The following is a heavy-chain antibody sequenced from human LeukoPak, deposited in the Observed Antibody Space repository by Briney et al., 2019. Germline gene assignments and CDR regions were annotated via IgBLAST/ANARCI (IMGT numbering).Heavy chain of an antibody. J-gene: IGHJ4*02. D-gene: IGHD3-10*01. CDR3: ARDGDVRGYFDY. V-gene: IGHV4-39*07. Sequence: SETLSLTCTVSGGSISSRSSYWGCIRQPPGKGLEWIGSIYYSGSTYYKPSLKSRVTISVDTSKNQFSLKLSSVTAADTAVYYCARDGDVRGYFDYWGQGTLVTVSS. CDR2: IYYSGST. CDR1: GGSISSRSSY.